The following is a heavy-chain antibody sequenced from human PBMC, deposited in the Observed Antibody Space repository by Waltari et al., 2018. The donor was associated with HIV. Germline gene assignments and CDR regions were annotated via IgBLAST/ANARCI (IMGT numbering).Heavy chain of an antibody. V-gene: IGHV3-33*01. CDR3: ARGGVRDLAERFTMIVWAS. CDR2: IRYVENKK. J-gene: IGHJ4*01. Sequence: QVGLVESGGTVVQPGRSMSIPSAALGFSFKNYGMTWVRQTPASGLEGVAVIRYVENKKSYGDAVKGRVTISRDNSSNTLHLEMNSLRVEDTALYYCARGGVRDLAERFTMIVWASWGQGTLVTVSS. D-gene: IGHD3-22*01. CDR1: GFSFKNYG.